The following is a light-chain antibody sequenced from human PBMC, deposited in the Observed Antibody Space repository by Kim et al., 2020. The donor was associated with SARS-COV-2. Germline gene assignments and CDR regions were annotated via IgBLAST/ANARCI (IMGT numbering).Light chain of an antibody. Sequence: ASVGDRVTITCRASQTITTYLNWYQQQPGKAPKLLIYAASSLQTGVPSRFRGGGAGTDFTLTINNLQPEDLATYYCQQSFSTPYTFGQGTKLEI. CDR3: QQSFSTPYT. CDR2: AAS. CDR1: QTITTY. V-gene: IGKV1-39*01. J-gene: IGKJ2*01.